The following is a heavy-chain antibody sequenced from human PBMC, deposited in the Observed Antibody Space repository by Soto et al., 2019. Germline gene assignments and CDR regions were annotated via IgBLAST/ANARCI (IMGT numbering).Heavy chain of an antibody. CDR3: ARDSVRFRITIFGPQGYYGMDV. J-gene: IGHJ6*02. CDR1: GFTFSSYG. V-gene: IGHV3-33*01. D-gene: IGHD3-3*01. Sequence: QVQLVESGGGVVQPGRSLRLSCAASGFTFSSYGMHWVRQAPGKGLEWVAVIWYDGSNKYYADSVKGRFTISRDNSKNTLYLQMNSLRAEDTAVYYCARDSVRFRITIFGPQGYYGMDVWGQGTTVTVSS. CDR2: IWYDGSNK.